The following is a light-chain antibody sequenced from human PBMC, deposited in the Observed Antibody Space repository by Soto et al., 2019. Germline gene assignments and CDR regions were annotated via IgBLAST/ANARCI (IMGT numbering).Light chain of an antibody. Sequence: IVFTMPSGTLSLYPKERATLSCRSSQSLSNNIYLAWYQQKPGQAPRLLIYGASSRATGIPNRFSGSWSGTDCTLTISRLEPEDVAVYYCQQCGSSPVTLDQGTRLEIK. CDR3: QQCGSSPVT. J-gene: IGKJ5*01. CDR2: GAS. V-gene: IGKV3-20*01. CDR1: QSLSNNIY.